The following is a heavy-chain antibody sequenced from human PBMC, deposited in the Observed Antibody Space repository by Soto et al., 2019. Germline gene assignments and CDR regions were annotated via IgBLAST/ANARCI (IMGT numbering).Heavy chain of an antibody. CDR3: AIDQGGSYYGSGSYFDI. CDR2: FDPEDGET. J-gene: IGHJ3*02. CDR1: GYTLTELS. V-gene: IGHV1-24*01. D-gene: IGHD3-10*01. Sequence: ASVKVSCKVSGYTLTELSMHWVRQAPGKGLERMGGFDPEDGETIYAQKFQGRVTMTEDTSTDTAYMELSSLRSEDTAVYYCAIDQGGSYYGSGSYFDIWGQGTMVTVSS.